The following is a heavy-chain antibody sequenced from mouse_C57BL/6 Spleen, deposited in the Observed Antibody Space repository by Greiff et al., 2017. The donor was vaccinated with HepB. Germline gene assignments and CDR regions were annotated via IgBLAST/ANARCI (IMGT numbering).Heavy chain of an antibody. CDR2: ISNGGGST. CDR3: ARRYYYGSSYDWYFDV. CDR1: GFTFSDYY. Sequence: EVKLMESGGGLVQPGGSLKLSCAASGFTFSDYYMYWVRQTPEKRLEWVAYISNGGGSTYYPDTVKGRFTISRDNAKNTLYLQMSRLKSEDTAMYYCARRYYYGSSYDWYFDVWGTGTTVTVSS. V-gene: IGHV5-12*01. J-gene: IGHJ1*03. D-gene: IGHD1-1*01.